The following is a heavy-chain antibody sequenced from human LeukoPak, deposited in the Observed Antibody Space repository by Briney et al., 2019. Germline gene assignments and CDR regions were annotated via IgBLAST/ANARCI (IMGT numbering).Heavy chain of an antibody. D-gene: IGHD3-10*01. J-gene: IGHJ4*02. CDR3: AKGEFRLVPRYYFDS. Sequence: PGRSLRLSCGASGFMFSTYGMHWVRQAPGKGLEWVAAISFDGNVKYYGDSVKGRLTISRDNSGNTLYLEMDSLRPDDTAVYYCAKGEFRLVPRYYFDSWGPGALVTVSS. V-gene: IGHV3-30*18. CDR2: ISFDGNVK. CDR1: GFMFSTYG.